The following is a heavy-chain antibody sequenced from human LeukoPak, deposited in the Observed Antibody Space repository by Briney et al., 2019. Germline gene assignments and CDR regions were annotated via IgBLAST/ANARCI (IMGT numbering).Heavy chain of an antibody. D-gene: IGHD6-19*01. CDR3: ARGPTGPPKGTRLNSGWEY. CDR1: GGTLSSYA. Sequence: SVKVSCKASGGTLSSYAISWVRQAPGQGLEWMGRIIPILGIANYAQKFQGRVTITADKSTSTAYMELSSLRSEDTAVYYCARGPTGPPKGTRLNSGWEYWGQGTLVTVSS. J-gene: IGHJ4*02. CDR2: IIPILGIA. V-gene: IGHV1-69*04.